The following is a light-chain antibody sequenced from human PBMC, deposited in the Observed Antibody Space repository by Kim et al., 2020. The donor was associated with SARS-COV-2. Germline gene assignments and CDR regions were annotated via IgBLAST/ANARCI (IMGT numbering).Light chain of an antibody. J-gene: IGKJ1*01. CDR2: GAT. CDR1: QSVSSN. Sequence: AGSPGERATRACRASQSVSSNLAWYQQKPGQAPRLLIDGATTRATGIPARFSGSGSGTEFTLTISSLQSEDFAVYYCQQYNNWRSFGQGTKVDIK. V-gene: IGKV3-15*01. CDR3: QQYNNWRS.